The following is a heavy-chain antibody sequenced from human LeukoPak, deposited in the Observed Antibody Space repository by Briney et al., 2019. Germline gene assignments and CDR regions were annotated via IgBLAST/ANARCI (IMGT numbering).Heavy chain of an antibody. J-gene: IGHJ2*01. CDR3: ARFKGGYYDSSGYYYEYWYFDL. V-gene: IGHV4-38-2*02. Sequence: SETLSLTCSVSGYSISSGYFWGWIRQPPGKGLEWIGSIYQSGSTYYNPSLKSRVSISIDTSKNQFSLKLSSVTAADTAVYYCARFKGGYYDSSGYYYEYWYFDLWGRGTLVTVSS. CDR2: IYQSGST. D-gene: IGHD3-22*01. CDR1: GYSISSGYF.